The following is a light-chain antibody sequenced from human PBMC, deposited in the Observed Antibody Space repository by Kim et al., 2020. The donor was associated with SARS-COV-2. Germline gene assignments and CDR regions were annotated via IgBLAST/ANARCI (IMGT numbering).Light chain of an antibody. J-gene: IGKJ1*01. CDR2: VAS. CDR3: QQFNSWPPGT. V-gene: IGKV3-15*01. Sequence: SPGESATLSCRASQSVMSYVAWYQHKPGQPPRLLIYVASARATGIPARFSGSGSGTEFTLTISSLQSEDFAVYYCQQFNSWPPGTFGQGTKVDIK. CDR1: QSVMSY.